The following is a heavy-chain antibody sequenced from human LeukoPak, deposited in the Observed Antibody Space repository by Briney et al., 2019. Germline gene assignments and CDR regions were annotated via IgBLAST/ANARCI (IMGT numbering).Heavy chain of an antibody. D-gene: IGHD5-12*01. Sequence: SVKVSCKASGFTFTSSAMQWVRQARGQRLEWIGWIVVGSGNTNYAQKFQERVTITRDMSTSTAYMELSSLRSEDTAVYYCVADCRDGYNCGYWYFDLWGRGTLVTVSS. CDR1: GFTFTSSA. V-gene: IGHV1-58*02. J-gene: IGHJ2*01. CDR3: VADCRDGYNCGYWYFDL. CDR2: IVVGSGNT.